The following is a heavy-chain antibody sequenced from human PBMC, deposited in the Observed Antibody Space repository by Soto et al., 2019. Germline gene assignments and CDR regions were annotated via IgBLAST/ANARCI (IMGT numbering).Heavy chain of an antibody. J-gene: IGHJ4*02. CDR3: AKYGGNSGFDY. CDR1: GFTFSSYG. Sequence: QVQLVESGGGVVQPGRSLRLSCAASGFTFSSYGMHWVRQAPGKGLEWVAVISYDGSNKYYADSVKGRFTISRDNSKNTRYLQMNSLRAEDTAVYYCAKYGGNSGFDYWGQGTLVTVSS. D-gene: IGHD2-21*02. CDR2: ISYDGSNK. V-gene: IGHV3-30*18.